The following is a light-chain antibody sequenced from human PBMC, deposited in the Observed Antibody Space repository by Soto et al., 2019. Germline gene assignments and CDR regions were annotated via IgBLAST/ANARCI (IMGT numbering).Light chain of an antibody. J-gene: IGKJ1*01. CDR3: RQYNNWPPWT. Sequence: EIVMTQSPATLSVSPGERATLSCRASQSVSSNLAWYQQKPGQAPRLLIYGASTRATGIPARFSGSGSGAECTLTISSLQSEDFAVYYCRQYNNWPPWTFGQGTKVEIK. CDR2: GAS. V-gene: IGKV3-15*01. CDR1: QSVSSN.